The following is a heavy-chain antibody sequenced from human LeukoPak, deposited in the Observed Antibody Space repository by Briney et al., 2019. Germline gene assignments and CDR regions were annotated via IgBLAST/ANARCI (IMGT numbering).Heavy chain of an antibody. Sequence: GGSLGLSCAASGFTFSDYYMSWIRQAPGKGLEWVSYISSSGSTIYYADSVKGRFTISRDNAKNSLYLQMNSLRAEDTAVYYCARDRDFWSGYYADYWGQGTLVTVSS. CDR1: GFTFSDYY. V-gene: IGHV3-11*01. CDR3: ARDRDFWSGYYADY. CDR2: ISSSGSTI. D-gene: IGHD3-3*01. J-gene: IGHJ4*02.